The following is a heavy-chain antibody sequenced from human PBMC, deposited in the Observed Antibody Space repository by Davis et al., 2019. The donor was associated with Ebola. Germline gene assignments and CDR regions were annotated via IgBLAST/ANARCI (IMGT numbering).Heavy chain of an antibody. D-gene: IGHD6-13*01. CDR3: ARDRDDCSSQQRFDP. Sequence: MPSETLSLTCAVSGGSISSSNWWTSIRQHAGKGLVWIGELYHAGYFNYNPSLQSRINISLDTSKNQLSLKLTSVTASDTAVYYCARDRDDCSSQQRFDPWGLGTLVTVS. CDR1: GGSISSSNW. V-gene: IGHV4/OR15-8*01. CDR2: LYHAGYF. J-gene: IGHJ5*02.